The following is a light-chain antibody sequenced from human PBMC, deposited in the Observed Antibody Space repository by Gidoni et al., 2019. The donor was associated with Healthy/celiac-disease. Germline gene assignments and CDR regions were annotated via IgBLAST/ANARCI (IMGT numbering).Light chain of an antibody. CDR1: QSVSSN. V-gene: IGKV3-15*01. CDR3: QQYNNWPHTYT. CDR2: GAS. J-gene: IGKJ2*01. Sequence: EIVMTQSPATLSVSPGERATLSCRVSQSVSSNLAWYQQKPGQAPRLLIYGASNRATCIPARFSGSGSGTEFTLTISSLQSEDFAVYYCQQYNNWPHTYTFGQGTKLEIK.